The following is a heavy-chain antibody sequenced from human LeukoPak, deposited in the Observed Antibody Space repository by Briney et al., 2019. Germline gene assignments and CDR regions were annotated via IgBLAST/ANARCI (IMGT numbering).Heavy chain of an antibody. J-gene: IGHJ4*02. CDR3: AKGFSGYSGYDILPFDY. Sequence: GGSLRLSCAASGFTFSSYAMNWVRQAPGKGLEWVSGISGSGGSSYYADSVKGRFTVSRDNSKNTLYLQMNSLRAEDTAVYYCAKGFSGYSGYDILPFDYWGQGTLVTVSS. V-gene: IGHV3-23*01. D-gene: IGHD5-12*01. CDR2: ISGSGGSS. CDR1: GFTFSSYA.